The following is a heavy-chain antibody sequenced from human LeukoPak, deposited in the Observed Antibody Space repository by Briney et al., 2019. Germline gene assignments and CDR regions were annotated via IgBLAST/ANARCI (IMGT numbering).Heavy chain of an antibody. V-gene: IGHV1-3*01. D-gene: IGHD2-2*02. CDR3: ARSDCSSTSCYRSPIDY. J-gene: IGHJ4*02. Sequence: ASVNVSCKASGYTFTSYAMHWVRQALGQRLEWMGWINAGNGNTKYSQKFQGRVTITRDTSASTAYMELSSLRSEDTAVYYCARSDCSSTSCYRSPIDYWGQGTLVTVSS. CDR2: INAGNGNT. CDR1: GYTFTSYA.